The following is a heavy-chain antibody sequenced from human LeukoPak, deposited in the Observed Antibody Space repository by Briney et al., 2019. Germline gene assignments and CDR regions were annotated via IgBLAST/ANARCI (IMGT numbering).Heavy chain of an antibody. J-gene: IGHJ5*02. V-gene: IGHV1-2*02. CDR1: GYTFTGYY. CDR3: AGDPRITMVRGHALALDP. D-gene: IGHD3-10*01. Sequence: ASVKVSCKASGYTFTGYYMHWVRQAPGQGLEWMGWINPNSGGTNYAQKFQGRVTMTRDTSISTAYMELSRLRSDDTAVYYCAGDPRITMVRGHALALDPWGQGTLVTVSS. CDR2: INPNSGGT.